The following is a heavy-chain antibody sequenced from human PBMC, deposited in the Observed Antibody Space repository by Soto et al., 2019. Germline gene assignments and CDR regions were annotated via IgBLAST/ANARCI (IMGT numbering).Heavy chain of an antibody. CDR3: AREGWPLLQTGMDV. J-gene: IGHJ6*02. D-gene: IGHD2-15*01. Sequence: PGGSLRLSCVTYGLTFTDYWMSWVRQAPGKGLEWVANIKQDESEKNYLDSVKGRFTISRDNAKNSLYLQMNSLRAEDTAVYYCAREGWPLLQTGMDVWGQGTTVTVSS. V-gene: IGHV3-7*03. CDR1: GLTFTDYW. CDR2: IKQDESEK.